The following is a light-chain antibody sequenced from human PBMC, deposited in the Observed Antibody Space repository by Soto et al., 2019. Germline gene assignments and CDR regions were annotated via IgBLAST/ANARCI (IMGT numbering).Light chain of an antibody. CDR1: QSVSSSY. CDR3: QHYGSSQT. Sequence: EIVLTQSPGTLSLSPGERATLSCRARQSVSSSYLAWYQQKPGQAPRLLIYGASSRATSIPDRFSGGGSGTDFTLTISRLEPEDFAVYYCQHYGSSQTFGQGTKVEIK. J-gene: IGKJ1*01. V-gene: IGKV3-20*01. CDR2: GAS.